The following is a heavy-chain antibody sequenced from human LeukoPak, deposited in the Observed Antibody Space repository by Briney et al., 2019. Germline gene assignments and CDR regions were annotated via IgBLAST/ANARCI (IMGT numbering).Heavy chain of an antibody. V-gene: IGHV3-23*01. CDR2: ISGSVGST. J-gene: IGHJ4*02. CDR3: AKDLLNYYGSGSYYNPTPFDY. CDR1: GFTFSSYA. D-gene: IGHD3-10*01. Sequence: PGGCLRLSCAASGFTFSSYAMSWVRPAPGKGLEWVSAISGSVGSTYYADSVKGRFTISRDNSKNTLYLQMNSLRAEDTAVYYCAKDLLNYYGSGSYYNPTPFDYWGQGTLVTVSS.